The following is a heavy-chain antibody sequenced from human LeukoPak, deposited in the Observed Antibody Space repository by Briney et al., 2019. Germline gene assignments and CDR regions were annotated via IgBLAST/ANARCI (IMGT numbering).Heavy chain of an antibody. D-gene: IGHD4-11*01. V-gene: IGHV3-7*01. CDR3: ARANEVTIFDY. CDR2: IPDDGSET. CDR1: GFNFSIHW. J-gene: IGHJ4*02. Sequence: GGSLRLSCAASGFNFSIHWMTWVRQAPGKGLEWVANIPDDGSETNYVDSVKGRFIISRDNAKNLLSLQMSSLREEDTALYYCARANEVTIFDYWGQGTLVTVSS.